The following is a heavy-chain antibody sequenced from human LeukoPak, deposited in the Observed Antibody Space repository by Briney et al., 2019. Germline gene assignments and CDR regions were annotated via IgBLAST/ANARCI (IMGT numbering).Heavy chain of an antibody. Sequence: GASVTVSFTSSGYTFTVYFMHWVGQAPGQGLEWMGWMNPNTGSTNYAQKYQGRVTMTRDTSISTAYMELSSLRSDDTAVYYCARVRKSSSSNWFDPWGQGTLVTVSS. V-gene: IGHV1-2*02. CDR2: MNPNTGST. CDR1: GYTFTVYF. D-gene: IGHD6-13*01. J-gene: IGHJ5*02. CDR3: ARVRKSSSSNWFDP.